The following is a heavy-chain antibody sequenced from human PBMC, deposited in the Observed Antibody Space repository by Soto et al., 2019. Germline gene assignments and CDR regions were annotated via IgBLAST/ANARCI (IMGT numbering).Heavy chain of an antibody. CDR3: AITLRSFGLFGAYFGIEV. J-gene: IGHJ6*02. V-gene: IGHV1-8*01. CDR1: GYTFTSYD. D-gene: IGHD3-9*01. CDR2: MNPNSGNT. Sequence: QVQLVQSGAEVKKPGASVKVSCKASGYTFTSYDINWVRQATGQGLEWMGWMNPNSGNTGYAQKFQGRVTMTRNTSISTAHMEPRRLRSGDPAVYYCAITLRSFGLFGAYFGIEVWGQGTKVTVSS.